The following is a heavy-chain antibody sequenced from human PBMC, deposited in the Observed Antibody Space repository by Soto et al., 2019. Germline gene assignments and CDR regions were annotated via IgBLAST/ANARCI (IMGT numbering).Heavy chain of an antibody. CDR2: ILCLNDRK. D-gene: IGHD2-2*02. CDR1: GYTFRDYG. CDR3: ARGSRTCTEQTCYTAFDF. V-gene: IGHV1-3*01. J-gene: IGHJ4*02. Sequence: QVPLVQSGAEVKTPGASVTISCKASGYTFRDYGIHWIRQAPGQRPEWLGWILCLNDRKEYSQKFQGRISLTRETSASTAYMGLSRLTSEDTAVYYCARGSRTCTEQTCYTAFDFWGQGYLVSVSS.